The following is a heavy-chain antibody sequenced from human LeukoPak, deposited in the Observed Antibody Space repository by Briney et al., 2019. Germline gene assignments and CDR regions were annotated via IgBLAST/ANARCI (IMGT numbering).Heavy chain of an antibody. CDR2: INHSGST. CDR3: ARYRPRADIVVVPAAMSGVWFDP. Sequence: SETLSLTCAVYGGSFSGYYWSWIRQPPGKGLEWIGEINHSGSTNYNPSLKSRVTISVDTSKNQFSLKLSSVTAADTAVYYCARYRPRADIVVVPAAMSGVWFDPWGQGTLVTVSS. V-gene: IGHV4-34*01. D-gene: IGHD2-2*01. J-gene: IGHJ5*02. CDR1: GGSFSGYY.